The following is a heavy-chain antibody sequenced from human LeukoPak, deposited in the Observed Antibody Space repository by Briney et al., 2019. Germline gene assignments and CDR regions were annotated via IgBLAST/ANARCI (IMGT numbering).Heavy chain of an antibody. CDR3: AREVTAVAVNWFDP. V-gene: IGHV1-2*02. D-gene: IGHD6-19*01. J-gene: IGHJ5*02. CDR2: INPNSGGT. CDR1: GHTFSGYY. Sequence: ASVEVSCKASGHTFSGYYLHWVRQAPGQGLEWMGWINPNSGGTNYAQKFQGRVTMSRDTSISTAYMELSRLRSDDTAVYYCAREVTAVAVNWFDPWGQGTLVTVSS.